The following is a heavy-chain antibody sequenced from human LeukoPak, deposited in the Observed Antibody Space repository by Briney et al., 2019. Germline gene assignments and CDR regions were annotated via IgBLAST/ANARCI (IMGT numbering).Heavy chain of an antibody. CDR1: GGSIGSDTFS. Sequence: SQTLSLTCTVSGGSIGSDTFSYNWIRQPPGKGLEWIGYIFHTGSTYYSPSLKSRVTIAVDRSKNQFSLKLSSVTAAATAVYYCVRRYRDYPYYFDNWGQGTLVTVFS. J-gene: IGHJ4*02. V-gene: IGHV4-30-2*01. CDR2: IFHTGST. CDR3: VRRYRDYPYYFDN. D-gene: IGHD4-17*01.